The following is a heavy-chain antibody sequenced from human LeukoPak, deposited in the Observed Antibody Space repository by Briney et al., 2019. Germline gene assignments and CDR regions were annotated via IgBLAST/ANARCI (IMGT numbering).Heavy chain of an antibody. J-gene: IGHJ4*02. CDR3: AKGYSGYDWSLVDY. V-gene: IGHV3-30*18. D-gene: IGHD5-12*01. CDR2: ISYDGSNE. Sequence: GRSLRLSCAASGFTFSSYGMHWVRQAPGKGLEWVAVISYDGSNEYYADSVKGRFTISRDNSKNTQYLQMNSLRAEDAAVYYCAKGYSGYDWSLVDYWGQGTLVTVSS. CDR1: GFTFSSYG.